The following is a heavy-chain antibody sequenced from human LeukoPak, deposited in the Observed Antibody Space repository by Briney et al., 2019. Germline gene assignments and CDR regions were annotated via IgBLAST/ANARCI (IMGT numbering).Heavy chain of an antibody. CDR1: GYIFTPYW. CDR2: IYPGDSDT. Sequence: GESLQISCKGSGYIFTPYWIAWVRQMPGKGLDWMGIIYPGDSDTRYSPSFQGQVTISADKSISTAYLQWSSLKASDTAIYYCTSHIIAARPSYAFDIWGQGTMVTVSS. CDR3: TSHIIAARPSYAFDI. V-gene: IGHV5-51*01. J-gene: IGHJ3*02. D-gene: IGHD6-6*01.